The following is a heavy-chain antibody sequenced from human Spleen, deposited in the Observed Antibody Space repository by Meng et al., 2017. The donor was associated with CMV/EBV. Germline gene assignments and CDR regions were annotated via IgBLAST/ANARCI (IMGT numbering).Heavy chain of an antibody. CDR1: GFTFSSYS. CDR3: AREGQQLIYYYGMDV. D-gene: IGHD6-13*01. J-gene: IGHJ6*02. CDR2: ISSSSNYI. Sequence: GESLKISCAASGFTFSSYSMNWVRQAPGKGLEWVPSISSSSNYINYADSVKGRFTISRDNARNSVYLQMNSLRAWDTAVYYCAREGQQLIYYYGMDVWGQGTTVTVSS. V-gene: IGHV3-21*01.